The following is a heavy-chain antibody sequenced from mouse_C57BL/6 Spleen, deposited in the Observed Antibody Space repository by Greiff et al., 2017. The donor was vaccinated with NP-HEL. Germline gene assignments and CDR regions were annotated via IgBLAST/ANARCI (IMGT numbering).Heavy chain of an antibody. CDR1: EYEFPSHD. V-gene: IGHV5-2*01. D-gene: IGHD1-1*01. J-gene: IGHJ1*03. Sequence: EVQVVESGGGLVQPGESLKLSCESNEYEFPSHDMSWVRKTPEKRLELVAAINSDGGSTYYPDTMERRFIISRDNTKKTLYLQMSSLRSEDTALYYCARHGDYYGSSYGYFDVWGTGTTVTVSS. CDR3: ARHGDYYGSSYGYFDV. CDR2: INSDGGST.